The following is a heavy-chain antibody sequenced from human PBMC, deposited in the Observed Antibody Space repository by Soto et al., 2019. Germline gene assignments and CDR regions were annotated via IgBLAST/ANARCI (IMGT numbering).Heavy chain of an antibody. J-gene: IGHJ5*02. CDR2: IYYSGST. CDR1: NGSISSRSSY. CDR3: AREISDTAMAAPKKPLIAVDTWFDP. Sequence: PSATLSLTCIVSNGSISSRSSYWGWLRQTPGKGLEWIGSIYYSGSTYHNPSLKSRVTISVDRSKNQFSLKLSSLTAADTAVYYCAREISDTAMAAPKKPLIAVDTWFDPWGQGTLVTVSS. V-gene: IGHV4-39*07. D-gene: IGHD5-18*01.